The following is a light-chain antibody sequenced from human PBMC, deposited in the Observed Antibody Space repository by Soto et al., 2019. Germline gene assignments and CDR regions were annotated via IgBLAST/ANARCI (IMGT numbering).Light chain of an antibody. J-gene: IGLJ3*02. Sequence: SYELTQPPSVSVSPGQTARITCSGDALPKQYAYWYQQKPGQAPVLVIYKDSERPSGIPERFSGSSSGTTVTLTISGVQAEDEADYYCQSADSSGNLGVFGGGTQLTVL. CDR3: QSADSSGNLGV. V-gene: IGLV3-25*03. CDR2: KDS. CDR1: ALPKQY.